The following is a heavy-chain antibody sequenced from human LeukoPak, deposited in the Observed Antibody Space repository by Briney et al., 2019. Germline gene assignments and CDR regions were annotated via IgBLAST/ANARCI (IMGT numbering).Heavy chain of an antibody. J-gene: IGHJ4*02. V-gene: IGHV5-51*01. CDR3: ARHPAWYSSGWAPDY. CDR2: IYPGDSDT. Sequence: GESLKISCKGSGYSFTSYWLGWVRQMPGKGLEWMGIIYPGDSDTRYSPSFQGQVTISADKSISTAYLQWSSLKASDTAMYYCARHPAWYSSGWAPDYWGQGTLVTVSS. CDR1: GYSFTSYW. D-gene: IGHD6-19*01.